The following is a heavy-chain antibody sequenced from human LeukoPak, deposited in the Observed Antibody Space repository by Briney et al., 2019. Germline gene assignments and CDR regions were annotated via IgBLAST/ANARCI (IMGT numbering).Heavy chain of an antibody. Sequence: SETLSLTCTVSGGSISSSSYYWGWIRQPPGKGLEWIGSIYYSGSTYYNPSLKSRVTISVDTSKNQFSLKLSSVTAADTAEYYCATYLWLLSYYFDYWGQGTLVTVSS. J-gene: IGHJ4*02. CDR3: ATYLWLLSYYFDY. CDR1: GGSISSSSYY. CDR2: IYYSGST. V-gene: IGHV4-39*01. D-gene: IGHD5-18*01.